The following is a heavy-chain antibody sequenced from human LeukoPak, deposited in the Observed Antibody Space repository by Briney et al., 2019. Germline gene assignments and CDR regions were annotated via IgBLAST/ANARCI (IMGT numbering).Heavy chain of an antibody. V-gene: IGHV3-7*01. CDR1: GFTFSTFW. Sequence: GGSLRLSCAASGFTFSTFWMNWVRQAPGKGLEWVANIKQDGSETYYVDSVKGRFTISRDNAENSLYLQMSSLRAEDTAVYYCASDPHHASRMDVWGQGTTVTVSS. CDR3: ASDPHHASRMDV. J-gene: IGHJ6*02. CDR2: IKQDGSET. D-gene: IGHD1-14*01.